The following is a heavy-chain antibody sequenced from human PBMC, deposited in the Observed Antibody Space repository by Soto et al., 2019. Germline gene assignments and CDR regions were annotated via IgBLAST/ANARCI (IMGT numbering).Heavy chain of an antibody. Sequence: SETLSLTCTVSGGSISSGDYYWSWIRQPPGKGLEWIGYIYYSGSTYYNPSLKSRVTISVDTSKNQFSLKLSSVTAADTAVYYCARDPGDYYDSSGSSHWFDPWGQGTLVTVSS. D-gene: IGHD3-22*01. V-gene: IGHV4-30-4*01. CDR3: ARDPGDYYDSSGSSHWFDP. CDR1: GGSISSGDYY. CDR2: IYYSGST. J-gene: IGHJ5*02.